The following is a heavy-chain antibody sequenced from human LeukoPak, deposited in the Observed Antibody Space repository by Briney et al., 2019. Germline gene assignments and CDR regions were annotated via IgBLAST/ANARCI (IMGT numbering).Heavy chain of an antibody. D-gene: IGHD2-2*01. Sequence: GGSLRLSCAASGFTFSSYAMSWFRQAPGKGLEWVSAISGSGGSTYYADSVKGRFTISRDNSKNTLYLQMNSLRAEDTAVYYCAKEGCSSTSCYLSEFDYWGQGTLVTVSS. J-gene: IGHJ4*02. CDR2: ISGSGGST. V-gene: IGHV3-23*01. CDR3: AKEGCSSTSCYLSEFDY. CDR1: GFTFSSYA.